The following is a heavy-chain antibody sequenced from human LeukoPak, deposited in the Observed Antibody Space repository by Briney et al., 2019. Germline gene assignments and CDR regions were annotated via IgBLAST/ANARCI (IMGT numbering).Heavy chain of an antibody. CDR1: GYTFTSYY. J-gene: IGHJ4*02. D-gene: IGHD6-19*01. Sequence: ASVKVSCKASGYTFTSYYMHWVRQAPGQGLEWMGIINPSGGSTSYAQKFQGRVTMTRDTSTSTVYMELSSLRSEDTAVYYCAKGVISYSGGWDYFDYWGQGTLVTVSS. CDR2: INPSGGST. V-gene: IGHV1-46*01. CDR3: AKGVISYSGGWDYFDY.